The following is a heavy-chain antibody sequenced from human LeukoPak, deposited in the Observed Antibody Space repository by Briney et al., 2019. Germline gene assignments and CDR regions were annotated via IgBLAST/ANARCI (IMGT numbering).Heavy chain of an antibody. CDR3: ARVRYCSTNRCYDREFDN. CDR2: IYYSGST. V-gene: IGHV4-59*01. J-gene: IGHJ4*02. CDR1: AGTISSYY. D-gene: IGHD2-2*01. Sequence: SETLSITGTAAAGTISSYYWSWIRQPPGKGLEWIGYIYYSGSTNYNPSLKSRVTISVDTSKNQFSLKLSSVTAADTAVYYCARVRYCSTNRCYDREFDNWGQGTLVTVSS.